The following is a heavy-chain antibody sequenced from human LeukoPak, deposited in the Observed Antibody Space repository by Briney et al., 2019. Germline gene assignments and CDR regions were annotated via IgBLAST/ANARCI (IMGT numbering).Heavy chain of an antibody. D-gene: IGHD1-26*01. Sequence: NTSETLSLTCTVSGGSISSYYWSWIRQPPGKGLEWIGYIYYSGSTTYNPSLKSRVTISVDTSKNHFSLKLSSVTAADTAVYYCARVRGGIVGATLDYWGQGTLVTVSS. CDR1: GGSISSYY. CDR2: IYYSGST. V-gene: IGHV4-59*01. CDR3: ARVRGGIVGATLDY. J-gene: IGHJ4*02.